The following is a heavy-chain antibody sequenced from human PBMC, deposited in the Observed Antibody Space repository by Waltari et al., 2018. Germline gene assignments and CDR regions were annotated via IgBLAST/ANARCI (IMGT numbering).Heavy chain of an antibody. V-gene: IGHV3-53*01. CDR2: IYSGGST. D-gene: IGHD3-3*01. Sequence: EVQLVESGGGLIQPGGSLRLSCAVPGFTVSNNNMSWVRQAPGKGLEWVSVIYSGGSTYYADSVKGRFTISRDSSENTVYLQMSSLRAEDTALYYCARLDFWTGSYYWGQGTLVTVSS. J-gene: IGHJ4*02. CDR3: ARLDFWTGSYY. CDR1: GFTVSNNN.